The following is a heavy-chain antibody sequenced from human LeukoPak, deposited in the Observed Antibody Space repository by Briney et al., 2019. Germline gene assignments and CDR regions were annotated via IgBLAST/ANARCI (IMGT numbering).Heavy chain of an antibody. CDR1: GFTFSSYG. Sequence: GRSLRLSCAASGFTFSSYGVHWVRQAPGKGLEWVAVIWYDGSNKYYADSVKGRFTISRDNSKNTLYLQMNSLRAEDTAVYYCARDVEGAFDYWGQGTLVTVSS. CDR2: IWYDGSNK. V-gene: IGHV3-33*01. J-gene: IGHJ4*02. D-gene: IGHD3-16*01. CDR3: ARDVEGAFDY.